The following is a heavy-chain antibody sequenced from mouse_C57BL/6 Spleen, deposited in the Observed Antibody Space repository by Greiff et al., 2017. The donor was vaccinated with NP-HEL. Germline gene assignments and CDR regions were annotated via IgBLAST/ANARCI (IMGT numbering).Heavy chain of an antibody. CDR1: GYAFSSSW. Sequence: VQRVESGPELVKPGASVKLSCKASGYAFSSSWMNWVKQRPGKGLEWIGRIYPGDGDTNYNGKFKGKATLTADKSSSTAYMQLSSLTSEDSAVYFCARQDSLFAYWGQGTLVTVSA. V-gene: IGHV1-82*01. J-gene: IGHJ3*01. CDR2: IYPGDGDT. CDR3: ARQDSLFAY.